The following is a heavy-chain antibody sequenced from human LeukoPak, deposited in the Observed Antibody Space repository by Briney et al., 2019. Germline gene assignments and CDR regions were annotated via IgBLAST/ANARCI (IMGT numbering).Heavy chain of an antibody. Sequence: GGSLRLSCAVSGFTFSSYAMSWVRQAPGDWLEWGSAISGGGGSTYHADSVKGRFTISRDNSKNTLYLQMTSLRAEDTAVYYCAKLLRSPYCSSTSCYVDWFDPWGQGTLVTVSS. CDR1: GFTFSSYA. CDR2: ISGGGGST. J-gene: IGHJ5*02. CDR3: AKLLRSPYCSSTSCYVDWFDP. D-gene: IGHD2-2*01. V-gene: IGHV3-23*01.